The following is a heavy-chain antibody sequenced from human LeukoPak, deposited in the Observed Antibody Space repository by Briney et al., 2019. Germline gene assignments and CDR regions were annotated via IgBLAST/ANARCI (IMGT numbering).Heavy chain of an antibody. CDR1: GYSFTSYW. J-gene: IGHJ4*02. V-gene: IGHV5-51*01. Sequence: KPGESLRISCKASGYSFTSYWIDWVRQVPGKGLEWMGIIYPGDSDTRYNPSFQGQVTISVDKSIATAYLQWSSLKASDTAIYYCARSTGYAFSYIDFWAQGTLVTASS. CDR3: ARSTGYAFSYIDF. D-gene: IGHD1-1*01. CDR2: IYPGDSDT.